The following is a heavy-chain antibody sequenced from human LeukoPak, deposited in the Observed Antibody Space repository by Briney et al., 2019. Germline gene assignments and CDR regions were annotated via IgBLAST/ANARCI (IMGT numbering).Heavy chain of an antibody. V-gene: IGHV1-2*02. J-gene: IGHJ4*02. CDR2: FDPEDGET. D-gene: IGHD3-22*01. CDR1: GYTFTGYY. CDR3: ARDVGVYYDSSGYGY. Sequence: ASVKVSCKASGYTFTGYYMHWVRQAPGQGLEWMGGFDPEDGETIYAQKFQGRVTITRDTSASTAYMELSSLRSEDTAVYYCARDVGVYYDSSGYGYWGQGTLVTVSS.